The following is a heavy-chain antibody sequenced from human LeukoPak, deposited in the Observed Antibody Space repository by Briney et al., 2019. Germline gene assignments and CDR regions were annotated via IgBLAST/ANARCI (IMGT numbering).Heavy chain of an antibody. V-gene: IGHV5-51*01. CDR1: GYSFTSYW. Sequence: GESLKISCKGSGYSFTSYWIGWVRQMPGKGLEWMGLIYPGDSDTRYSPSFQGQVTISADKSISTAYLQWSSLKASDTTMYYCARHTRGRNWNPSYYYYMDVWGKGTTVTVSS. CDR2: IYPGDSDT. CDR3: ARHTRGRNWNPSYYYYMDV. J-gene: IGHJ6*03. D-gene: IGHD1-1*01.